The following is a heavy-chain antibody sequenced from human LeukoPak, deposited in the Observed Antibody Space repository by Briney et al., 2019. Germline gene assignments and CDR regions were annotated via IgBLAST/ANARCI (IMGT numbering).Heavy chain of an antibody. V-gene: IGHV1-2*02. CDR1: GYTFTGYY. D-gene: IGHD2-2*01. Sequence: ASVKVSCKASGYTFTGYYMHWVRQAPGQGLEWMGWIKPNSGGTNSAQRFQGRVTMTRDTSISTAYMELSRLTSDDTAVYYCARDQCSSTSCWIFDYWGQGALVTVSS. CDR2: IKPNSGGT. CDR3: ARDQCSSTSCWIFDY. J-gene: IGHJ4*02.